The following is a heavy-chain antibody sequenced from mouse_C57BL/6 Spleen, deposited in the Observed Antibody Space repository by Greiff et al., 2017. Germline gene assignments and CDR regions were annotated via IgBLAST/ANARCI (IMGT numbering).Heavy chain of an antibody. CDR3: ARRGLRQNFDV. CDR1: GYTFTDYY. J-gene: IGHJ1*03. D-gene: IGHD2-4*01. Sequence: EVKLQQSGPELVKPGASVKISCKASGYTFTDYYMNWVKQSHGKSLEWIGDINPNNGGTSYNQKFKGKATLTVDKSSSTAYMELRSLTSEDSAVYYCARRGLRQNFDVWGTGTTVTVSS. V-gene: IGHV1-26*01. CDR2: INPNNGGT.